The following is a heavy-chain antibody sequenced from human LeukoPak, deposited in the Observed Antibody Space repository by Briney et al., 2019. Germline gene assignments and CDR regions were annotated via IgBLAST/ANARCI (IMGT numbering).Heavy chain of an antibody. CDR1: GYTFTSYG. V-gene: IGHV1-18*01. D-gene: IGHD3-10*01. Sequence: ASVKVSCKASGYTFTSYGISWVRQAPGQGLEWMGWISAYNGNTNYAQKPQGRVTMTTDTSTSTAYMELRSLRSDDTAVYYCATGAGGSGSYYPLTNYWGQGTLVTVSS. CDR3: ATGAGGSGSYYPLTNY. J-gene: IGHJ4*02. CDR2: ISAYNGNT.